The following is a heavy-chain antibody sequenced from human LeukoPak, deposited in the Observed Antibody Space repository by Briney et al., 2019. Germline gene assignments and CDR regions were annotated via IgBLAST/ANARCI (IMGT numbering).Heavy chain of an antibody. CDR3: ARSRSGWYVRDYYYYMDV. CDR2: ISSSGSTI. CDR1: GFTFSDDC. V-gene: IGHV3-11*01. D-gene: IGHD6-19*01. Sequence: GGSLRLSCAASGFTFSDDCMSWIRQAPGKGLEWVSYISSSGSTIYYADSVKGRFTISRDNAKNSLYLQMNSPRAEDTPVYYCARSRSGWYVRDYYYYMDVWGKGTTVTISS. J-gene: IGHJ6*03.